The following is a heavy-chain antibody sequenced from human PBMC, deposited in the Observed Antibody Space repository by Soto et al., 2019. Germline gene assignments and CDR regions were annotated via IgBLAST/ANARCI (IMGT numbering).Heavy chain of an antibody. D-gene: IGHD3-22*01. CDR2: ISYDGSNK. Sequence: PGGSLRLSCAASGFTFSSYGMHWVRQAPGKGLEWVAVISYDGSNKYYADSVKGRFTISRDNSKNTLYLQMNSLRAEDTAVYYCAKDYYDSSGPTFSDYWGQGTLVTVSS. CDR1: GFTFSSYG. CDR3: AKDYYDSSGPTFSDY. V-gene: IGHV3-30*18. J-gene: IGHJ4*02.